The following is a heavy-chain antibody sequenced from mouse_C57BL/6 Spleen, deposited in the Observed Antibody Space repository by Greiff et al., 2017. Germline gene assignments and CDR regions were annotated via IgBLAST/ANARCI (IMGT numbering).Heavy chain of an antibody. Sequence: VQLQQPGAELVRPGSSVKLSCKASGYTFTSYWMDWVKQRPGQGLEWIGNIYPSDSETHYNQKFKDKATLTVDKSSSTAYMQLSSLTSEDSAVYYCARLVPFDYWGQGTTLTVSS. CDR1: GYTFTSYW. J-gene: IGHJ2*01. CDR3: ARLVPFDY. V-gene: IGHV1-61*01. CDR2: IYPSDSET.